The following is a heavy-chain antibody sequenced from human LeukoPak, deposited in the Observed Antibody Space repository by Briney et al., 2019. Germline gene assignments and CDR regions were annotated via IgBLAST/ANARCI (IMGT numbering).Heavy chain of an antibody. Sequence: ASVKVSCKASGYTFTSYYMHWVRQAPGQGLEWMGIINPSGGSTSYAQKFQGRVTMTRDTSTSTVYMELSSLRSEDTAVYYCARDFKPTSSGYWLGNWGQGTLVTVSS. CDR1: GYTFTSYY. J-gene: IGHJ4*02. D-gene: IGHD3-22*01. V-gene: IGHV1-46*01. CDR2: INPSGGST. CDR3: ARDFKPTSSGYWLGN.